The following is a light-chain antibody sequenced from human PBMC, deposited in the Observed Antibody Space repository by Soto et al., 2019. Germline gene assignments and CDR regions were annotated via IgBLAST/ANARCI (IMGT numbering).Light chain of an antibody. V-gene: IGKV3-15*01. J-gene: IGKJ2*01. CDR1: QSISSE. CDR3: QQGHNWPLT. CDR2: GAS. Sequence: IVMTQSPATLSVSPGERATLSCRASQSISSELAWYQQKPGQPPRLLIYGASTRATGVPARFTGSGSGSDFTLTISGLQSEDFAVYYCQQGHNWPLTVGQGTRLEL.